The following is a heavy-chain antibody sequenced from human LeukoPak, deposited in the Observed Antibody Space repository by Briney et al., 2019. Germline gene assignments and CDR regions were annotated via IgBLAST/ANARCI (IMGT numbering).Heavy chain of an antibody. CDR2: IIPIFGTA. V-gene: IGHV1-69*05. CDR3: ARDSGSGNNDY. CDR1: GGTFSSYA. Sequence: SVKVSCKASGGTFSSYAFSWVRQAPGQGLEWMGGIIPIFGTANYAQNFQGRVTFISNTSATTAFMELSSLRSEDAAVYYCARDSGSGNNDYWGQGTLVTVSS. D-gene: IGHD1-26*01. J-gene: IGHJ4*02.